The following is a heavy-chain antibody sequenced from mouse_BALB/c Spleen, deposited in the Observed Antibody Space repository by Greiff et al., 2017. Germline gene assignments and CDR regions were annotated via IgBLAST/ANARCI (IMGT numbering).Heavy chain of an antibody. CDR2: IRNKANGYTT. CDR1: GFTFTDYY. V-gene: IGHV7-3*02. Sequence: EVQRVESGGGLVQPGGSLRLSCATSGFTFTDYYMSWVRQPPGKALEWLGFIRNKANGYTTEYSASVKGRFTISRDNSQSILYLQMNTLRAEDSATYYCARRDYGSSWYFDVWGAGTTVTVSS. D-gene: IGHD1-1*01. J-gene: IGHJ1*01. CDR3: ARRDYGSSWYFDV.